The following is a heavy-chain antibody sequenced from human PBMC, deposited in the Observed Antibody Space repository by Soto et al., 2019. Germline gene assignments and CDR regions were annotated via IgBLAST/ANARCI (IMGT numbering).Heavy chain of an antibody. Sequence: PGGSLRLSCAASGFTFSSYAMHWVRQAPSKGLEWVAVIWYDGSNKYYADSVKGRFTISRDNSKNTLYLQMNSLRAEDTAVYYCARDDARQQLDYWGQGTLVTVSS. CDR2: IWYDGSNK. CDR1: GFTFSSYA. CDR3: ARDDARQQLDY. J-gene: IGHJ4*02. V-gene: IGHV3-33*08. D-gene: IGHD6-13*01.